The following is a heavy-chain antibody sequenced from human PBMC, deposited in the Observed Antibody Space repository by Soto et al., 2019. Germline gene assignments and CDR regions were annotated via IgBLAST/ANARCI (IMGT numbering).Heavy chain of an antibody. CDR3: ARLRTATMVRGVIDY. J-gene: IGHJ4*02. CDR2: IYHSGST. CDR1: GGSISSGGYS. V-gene: IGHV4-30-2*01. Sequence: SETLSLTCAVSGGSISSGGYSWSWIRQPPGKGLEWIGYIYHSGSTYYNPSLKSRVTISVDRSKNQLSLKLSSVTAADTAVYYCARLRTATMVRGVIDYWGQGTLVTVSS. D-gene: IGHD3-10*01.